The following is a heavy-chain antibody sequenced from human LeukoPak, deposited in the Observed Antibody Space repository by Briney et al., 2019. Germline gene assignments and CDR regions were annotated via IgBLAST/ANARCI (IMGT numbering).Heavy chain of an antibody. J-gene: IGHJ4*02. Sequence: PPGGSLRLSCVVSGITFSSYEMNWVRQAPGKGLEWVSYISTSGSTIYYADSVKGRFTISRDNAKNSLYLQMNGLRAEDTAIYYCASPQWLDFWGQGTLVTVSS. CDR2: ISTSGSTI. CDR1: GITFSSYE. D-gene: IGHD6-19*01. CDR3: ASPQWLDF. V-gene: IGHV3-48*03.